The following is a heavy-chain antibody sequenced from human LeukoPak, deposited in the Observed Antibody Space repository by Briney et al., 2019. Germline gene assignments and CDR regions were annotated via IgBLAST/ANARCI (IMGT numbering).Heavy chain of an antibody. CDR1: GGTFSSYA. Sequence: ASVKVSCKASGGTFSSYAISWVRQAPGQGLEWMGGIIPIFGTANYAQKFQGRVTITADESTSTAYMKLSSLRSEDTAVYYCARASRSFVWATFDYWGQGTLVTVSS. V-gene: IGHV1-69*13. J-gene: IGHJ4*02. D-gene: IGHD1-26*01. CDR3: ARASRSFVWATFDY. CDR2: IIPIFGTA.